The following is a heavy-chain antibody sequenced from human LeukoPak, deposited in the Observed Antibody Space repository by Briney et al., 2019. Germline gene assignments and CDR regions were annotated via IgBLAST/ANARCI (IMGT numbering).Heavy chain of an antibody. D-gene: IGHD3-22*01. V-gene: IGHV1-2*02. CDR3: ARDLDHSSGYFGGDY. J-gene: IGHJ4*02. Sequence: ASVKVSCKASGYTFTGYYMHWVRQAPGQGREWMGWINPNSGGTNYAQKFQGRVTMTRDTSISTAYMELSRLRSDDTAVYYCARDLDHSSGYFGGDYWGQGTLVTVSS. CDR2: INPNSGGT. CDR1: GYTFTGYY.